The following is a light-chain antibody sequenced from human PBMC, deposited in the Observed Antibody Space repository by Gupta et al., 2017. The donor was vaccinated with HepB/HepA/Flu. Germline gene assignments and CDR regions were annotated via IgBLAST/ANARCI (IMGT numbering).Light chain of an antibody. CDR2: DVT. CDR1: SSDISHFNY. V-gene: IGLV2-14*03. J-gene: IGLJ1*01. Sequence: QSPLTQPSSVSGPLGQSITTSCTLTSSDISHFNYVSWYQHHPGKAPKLLIYDVTYRPSGISDRFSGSESGDTASLTISGLQADDEADYYCSSYAPTINFPDIFGGGTKVTV. CDR3: SSYAPTINFPDI.